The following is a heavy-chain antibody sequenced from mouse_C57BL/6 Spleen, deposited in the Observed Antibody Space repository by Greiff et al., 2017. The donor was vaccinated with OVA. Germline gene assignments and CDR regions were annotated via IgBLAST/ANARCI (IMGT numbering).Heavy chain of an antibody. D-gene: IGHD2-10*02. J-gene: IGHJ2*01. CDR1: GYTFTDYE. CDR2: IDPKSGGT. Sequence: VQLQQSGAELVRPGASVTLSCKASGYTFTDYEMHWVKQTPVHGLEWIGAIDPKSGGTAYNQKFTGKAILTADKSSSTAYMELPSLTSEDSAVYCCTRSAYGFDYWGQGTTLTVSS. V-gene: IGHV1-15*01. CDR3: TRSAYGFDY.